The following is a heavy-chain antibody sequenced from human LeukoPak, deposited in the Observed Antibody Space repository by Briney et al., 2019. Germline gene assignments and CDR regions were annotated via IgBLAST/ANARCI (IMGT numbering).Heavy chain of an antibody. J-gene: IGHJ6*03. CDR2: IYYSGST. D-gene: IGHD6-19*01. CDR1: GGSISSSSYY. V-gene: IGHV4-39*01. CDR3: ARSKHVAGDYYYYMDV. Sequence: SETLSLTCTVSGGSISSSSYYWGWIRQPPGKELEWIGSIYYSGSTYYNPSLKSRVTISVDTSKNQFSLKLSSVTAADTAVYYCARSKHVAGDYYYYMDVWGKGTTVTVSS.